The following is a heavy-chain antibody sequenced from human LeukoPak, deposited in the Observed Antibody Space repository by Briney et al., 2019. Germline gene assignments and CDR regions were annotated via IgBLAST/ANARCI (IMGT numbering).Heavy chain of an antibody. J-gene: IGHJ4*02. D-gene: IGHD3-22*01. CDR2: IWYDGSNK. V-gene: IGHV3-33*01. CDR3: AREAGYYDSSGFFPRLDH. Sequence: GGSLRLSCAASGFTFSSYGMHWVRQAPGKGLEWVAVIWYDGSNKYYADSVEGRFTISRDNSKNTLYLQMNSLRAEDTAVYYCAREAGYYDSSGFFPRLDHWGQGTLVTVSS. CDR1: GFTFSSYG.